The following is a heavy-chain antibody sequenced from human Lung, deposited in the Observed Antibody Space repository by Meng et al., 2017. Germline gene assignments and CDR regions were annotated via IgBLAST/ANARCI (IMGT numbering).Heavy chain of an antibody. CDR2: INHSGST. CDR3: ARGPTTMAHDFDY. V-gene: IGHV4-34*01. CDR1: GLAFCDYY. D-gene: IGHD4-11*01. J-gene: IGHJ4*02. Sequence: QEQLQALCAVLLKPSQTLSATCLVSGLAFCDYYWSWIRQPPGKGLEWIGEINHSGSTNYNPSLESRATISVDTSQNNLSLKLSSVTAADSAVYYCARGPTTMAHDFDYWGQGTLVTVSS.